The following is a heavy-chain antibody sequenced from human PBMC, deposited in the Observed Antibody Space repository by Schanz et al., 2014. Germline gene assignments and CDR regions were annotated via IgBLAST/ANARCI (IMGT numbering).Heavy chain of an antibody. CDR1: GFTVNNYA. Sequence: EVQLVESGGGLVKPGGSLRLSCTVSGFTVNNYAMNWVRQAPGKGLEWVATISGSSENTYYADSVKGRFTISRDNSNNTVYLQMNTLRAEDTAVYYCAREDCSATSCYFRYWGQGTLVTVSS. J-gene: IGHJ4*02. V-gene: IGHV3-23*04. D-gene: IGHD2-21*01. CDR2: ISGSSENT. CDR3: AREDCSATSCYFRY.